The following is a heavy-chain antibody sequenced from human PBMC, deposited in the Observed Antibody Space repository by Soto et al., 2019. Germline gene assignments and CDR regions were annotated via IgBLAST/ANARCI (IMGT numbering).Heavy chain of an antibody. CDR3: ARDLFRYWNYPQNYYYYGMDV. CDR2: ISAYNGNT. D-gene: IGHD1-7*01. CDR1: GYTFTSYG. J-gene: IGHJ6*02. V-gene: IGHV1-18*04. Sequence: QVQLVQSGAEVKKPGASVKVSCKASGYTFTSYGISWVRQAPGQGLEWMGWISAYNGNTNYAQKLQGRVTMTTDTSTSTAYMELRSLRSDDTAVYYCARDLFRYWNYPQNYYYYGMDVWGQGTTVTVSS.